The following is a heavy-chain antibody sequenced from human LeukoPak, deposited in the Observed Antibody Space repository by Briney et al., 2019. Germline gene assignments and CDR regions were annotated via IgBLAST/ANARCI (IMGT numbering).Heavy chain of an antibody. D-gene: IGHD3-3*01. CDR1: GFTFSSYG. V-gene: IGHV3-23*01. CDR3: AKDQGYYTPALFDY. Sequence: PGGSLRLSCAASGFTFSSYGMSWVRQAPGKGLEWVSAISGSGGSTYYADFVKGRFTISRDNSKNTLYLQMNSLRAEDTAVYYCAKDQGYYTPALFDYWGQGTLVTVSS. J-gene: IGHJ4*02. CDR2: ISGSGGST.